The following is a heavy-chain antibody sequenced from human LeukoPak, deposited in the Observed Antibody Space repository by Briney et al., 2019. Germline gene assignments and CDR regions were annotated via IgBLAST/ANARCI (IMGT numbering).Heavy chain of an antibody. Sequence: GESLKISCQGFGYSFTSFWIGWVRQMPGKGLEWMGIIYPGDSETRYIPSFQGQVTFSGDKSINTAYLQWSSLKASDTAIYYCAAIRSYSDAFDIWGQGKMVTVTS. CDR1: GYSFTSFW. CDR2: IYPGDSET. J-gene: IGHJ3*02. CDR3: AAIRSYSDAFDI. V-gene: IGHV5-51*01. D-gene: IGHD2-21*01.